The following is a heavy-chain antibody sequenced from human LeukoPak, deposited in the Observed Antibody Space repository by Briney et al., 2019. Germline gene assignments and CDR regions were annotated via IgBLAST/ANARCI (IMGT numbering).Heavy chain of an antibody. D-gene: IGHD4-11*01. J-gene: IGHJ4*02. V-gene: IGHV3-21*01. Sequence: PGGSLRLSCAASGLTFSHYSMNWVRQAPGKGLEWVSSMGINSGLIYYADSVKGRFTISRDNAKNSLYLQMNSLRAEDTAVYYCAREFDYSTSGAGYWGQGTLVTVSS. CDR1: GLTFSHYS. CDR3: AREFDYSTSGAGY. CDR2: MGINSGLI.